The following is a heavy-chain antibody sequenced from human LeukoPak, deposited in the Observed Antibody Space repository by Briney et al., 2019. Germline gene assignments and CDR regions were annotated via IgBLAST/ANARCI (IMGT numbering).Heavy chain of an antibody. Sequence: ASVKVSCKASGHTFTSYGISWVRQAPGQGLEWMGWISAYNGNTNYAQKLQGRVTMTTDTSTSTAYMELRSLRSDDTAVYYCARDSRRVYGVGGPMDVWGKGTTVTISS. V-gene: IGHV1-18*01. CDR1: GHTFTSYG. J-gene: IGHJ6*04. D-gene: IGHD2-15*01. CDR3: ARDSRRVYGVGGPMDV. CDR2: ISAYNGNT.